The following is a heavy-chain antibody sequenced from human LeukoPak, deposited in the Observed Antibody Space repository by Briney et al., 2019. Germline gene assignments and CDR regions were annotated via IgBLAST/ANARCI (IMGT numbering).Heavy chain of an antibody. CDR1: GFNVSDNY. V-gene: IGHV3-53*01. CDR2: IYSGETK. Sequence: GGSLSLSCAVSGFNVSDNYISWVRQAPGKGLEWVSLIYSGETKLYADSVKGRFTISSDISQKPLYLQMSSLGAEDKAMYYCARRAGGYSHPYDYWGQGILVTVSS. D-gene: IGHD4-23*01. J-gene: IGHJ4*02. CDR3: ARRAGGYSHPYDY.